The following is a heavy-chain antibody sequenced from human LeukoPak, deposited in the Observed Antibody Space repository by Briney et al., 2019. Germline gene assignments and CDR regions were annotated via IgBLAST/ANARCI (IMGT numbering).Heavy chain of an antibody. V-gene: IGHV3-30-3*01. CDR3: AKALSILSRRNSFDS. CDR2: ISYDGSNK. D-gene: IGHD6-6*01. J-gene: IGHJ4*02. CDR1: GFTFSSYA. Sequence: GGSLRLSCAASGFTFSSYAMHWVRQAPGKGLEWVAVISYDGSNKYYAASVKGRFTISRDNSKNSVFLQMNSLRADDTGVYYCAKALSILSRRNSFDSWGQGTQVTVSS.